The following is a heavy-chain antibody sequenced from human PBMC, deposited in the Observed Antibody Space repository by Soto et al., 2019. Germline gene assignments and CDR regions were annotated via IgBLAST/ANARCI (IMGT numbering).Heavy chain of an antibody. V-gene: IGHV4-61*01. CDR1: GGFASSGNYY. D-gene: IGHD3-3*01. Sequence: SETLSLTCAVYGGFASSGNYYWSWIRQPPGKGLEWIGEMSHSGGTHFNPSLKSRVTISVDTSKNQFSLKLSSVTAADTAVYYCARHGACEVFWRGPRAFDIWGLGTMVTVSS. CDR2: MSHSGGT. J-gene: IGHJ3*02. CDR3: ARHGACEVFWRGPRAFDI.